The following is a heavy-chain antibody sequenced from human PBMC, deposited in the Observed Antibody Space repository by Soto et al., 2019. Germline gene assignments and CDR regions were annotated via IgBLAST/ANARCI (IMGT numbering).Heavy chain of an antibody. Sequence: GGSLRLSCAASGFTFSSYWMHWVRQVPGKGLVWVSRINSDGSTTSYADSVKGRFTISRDNAKNTLYLQMNSLRAEDTAVYYCARDKQELVLDAFDIWGQGTMVTVSS. V-gene: IGHV3-74*01. CDR3: ARDKQELVLDAFDI. J-gene: IGHJ3*02. D-gene: IGHD6-13*01. CDR2: INSDGSTT. CDR1: GFTFSSYW.